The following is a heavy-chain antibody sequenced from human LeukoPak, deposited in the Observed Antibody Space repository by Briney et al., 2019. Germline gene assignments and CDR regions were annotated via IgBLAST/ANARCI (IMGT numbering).Heavy chain of an antibody. CDR3: ARDGLAVAAYYYYYMDV. V-gene: IGHV3-11*04. J-gene: IGHJ6*03. Sequence: GGSLRHSCSASGFTFSDYYMSWIRQAPGKGLEWVSYISSSGSTIYYADSVKGRFTISRDNAKNSLYLQMNSLRAEDTAVYYCARDGLAVAAYYYYYMDVWGKGTTVTVSS. D-gene: IGHD6-19*01. CDR2: ISSSGSTI. CDR1: GFTFSDYY.